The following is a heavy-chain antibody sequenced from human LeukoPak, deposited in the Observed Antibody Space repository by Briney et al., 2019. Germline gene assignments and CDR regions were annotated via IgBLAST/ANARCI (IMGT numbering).Heavy chain of an antibody. J-gene: IGHJ4*02. CDR2: ISSSSSYI. D-gene: IGHD3-9*01. CDR1: GFTFSSYS. Sequence: GGSLRLSCAASGFTFSSYSMNWVRQAPGKGLEWVSSISSSSSYIYYADSVKGRSTISRDNAKNSLYLQMNSLRAEDTAVYYCATDILTGYYIDYWGQGTLVTVSS. CDR3: ATDILTGYYIDY. V-gene: IGHV3-21*01.